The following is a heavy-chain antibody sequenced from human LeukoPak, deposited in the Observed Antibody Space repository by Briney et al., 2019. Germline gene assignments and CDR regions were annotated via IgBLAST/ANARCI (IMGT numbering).Heavy chain of an antibody. Sequence: GESLKISCKGSGYSFTSYWIGWVRQMPGKGLERMGIIHPGDSDTRYSPSFQGQVTISADKSISTAYLQWSSLKASDTAMYYCATHTPGIAAAGYGMDVWGQGTTVTVSS. CDR1: GYSFTSYW. CDR3: ATHTPGIAAAGYGMDV. J-gene: IGHJ6*02. D-gene: IGHD6-13*01. CDR2: IHPGDSDT. V-gene: IGHV5-51*01.